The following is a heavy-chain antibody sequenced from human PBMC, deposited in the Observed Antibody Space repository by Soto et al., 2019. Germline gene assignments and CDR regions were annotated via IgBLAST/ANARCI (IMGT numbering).Heavy chain of an antibody. CDR3: ARRLQDYGDYDVSFDY. Sequence: QVQLVQSGAEVKKPGSSVKVSCKASGGTFSSYAISWVRQAPGQGLEWMGGIIPIFGTANYAQKFQGRVTITADESTSTDYMELSSLSSEDTAVYYCARRLQDYGDYDVSFDYWGQGTLVTVSS. V-gene: IGHV1-69*01. D-gene: IGHD4-17*01. J-gene: IGHJ4*02. CDR1: GGTFSSYA. CDR2: IIPIFGTA.